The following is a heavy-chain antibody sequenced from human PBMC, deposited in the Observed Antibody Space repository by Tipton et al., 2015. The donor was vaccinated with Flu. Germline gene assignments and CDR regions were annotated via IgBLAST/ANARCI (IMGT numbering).Heavy chain of an antibody. V-gene: IGHV4-31*03. CDR1: GGSVTSGGYY. CDR3: AAYYDSSGSYPLGFDF. CDR2: IYYSGST. J-gene: IGHJ4*02. Sequence: LSCTVSGGSVTSGGYYWNWIRQHPGKGLEWIGYIYYSGSTYYNPSLRSRLTISVDRSKNQFSLRLSSVSAADTAVYYCAAYYDSSGSYPLGFDFWGQGTLVTVSS. D-gene: IGHD3-22*01.